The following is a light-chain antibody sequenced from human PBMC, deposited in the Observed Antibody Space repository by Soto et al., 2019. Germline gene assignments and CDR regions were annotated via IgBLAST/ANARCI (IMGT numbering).Light chain of an antibody. Sequence: QSALTQPRSVSGSPGQSIIISCTGSSSDVGAYSFASWYQQHPGAAPKLLIHDVDKRPPGVPDRFSASKSGNTASLTISGLQAEDEADYFCCSYAGAYRCVFGSGTKVTVL. J-gene: IGLJ1*01. CDR2: DVD. CDR3: CSYAGAYRCV. V-gene: IGLV2-11*01. CDR1: SSDVGAYSF.